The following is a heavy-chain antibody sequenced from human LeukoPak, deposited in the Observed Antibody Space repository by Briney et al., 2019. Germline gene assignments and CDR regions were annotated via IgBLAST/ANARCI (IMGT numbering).Heavy chain of an antibody. CDR1: GGSISSSSYF. V-gene: IGHV4-39*07. Sequence: PSETLSLTCTVSGGSISSSSYFWAWIRQPPGKGLEWIGNIYYSGSTHYNPSLKSRVTISVDTSKNQFSLKLSSVTAADTAVYYCARGVGSAAIDYWGQGTLVTVSS. CDR3: ARGVGSAAIDY. D-gene: IGHD2-2*01. CDR2: IYYSGST. J-gene: IGHJ4*02.